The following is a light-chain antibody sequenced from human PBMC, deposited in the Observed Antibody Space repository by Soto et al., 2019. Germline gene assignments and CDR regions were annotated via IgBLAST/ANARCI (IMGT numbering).Light chain of an antibody. J-gene: IGKJ4*01. CDR2: ATS. CDR3: QTYTSAPLT. Sequence: DVQMTQSPSSLSAYVGDRVTITCRASQGIAPYLAWFQQKPGKVPKLLIYATSTLQSRVPSRFSGSGSGTDFTITINSLQPEDVETYYCQTYTSAPLTFGGGTKVEIK. CDR1: QGIAPY. V-gene: IGKV1-27*01.